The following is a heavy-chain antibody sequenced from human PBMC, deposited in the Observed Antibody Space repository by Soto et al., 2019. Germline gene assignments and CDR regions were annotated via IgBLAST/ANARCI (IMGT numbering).Heavy chain of an antibody. Sequence: SETLSLTCAVSGYSISSSNWWGWIRQPPGKGLEWIGYIYYSGSTYYNPSLKSRVTMPVDTSKNQFSLKLSSVTASDTAVYYCARSYYDSTGFAVDPWGQGTLVTVS. CDR1: GYSISSSNW. D-gene: IGHD3-22*01. V-gene: IGHV4-28*01. CDR3: ARSYYDSTGFAVDP. CDR2: IYYSGST. J-gene: IGHJ5*02.